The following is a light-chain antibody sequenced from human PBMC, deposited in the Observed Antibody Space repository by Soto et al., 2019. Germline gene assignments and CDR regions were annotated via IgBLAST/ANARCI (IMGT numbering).Light chain of an antibody. CDR2: SAS. Sequence: IQLTQSPSSLSASIGDRVTIACRASQGIRRYLAWYQHKPGKAPQLLIYSASTLQSGVPSRFSGSGSGTDFTLTISSLQPEDFVTYYCQQLISSPFTFGPGTKVEIK. CDR3: QQLISSPFT. J-gene: IGKJ3*01. CDR1: QGIRRY. V-gene: IGKV1-9*01.